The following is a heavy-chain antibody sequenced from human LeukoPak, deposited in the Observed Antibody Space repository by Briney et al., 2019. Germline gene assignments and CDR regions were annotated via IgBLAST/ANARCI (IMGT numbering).Heavy chain of an antibody. Sequence: GGSLRLSCAASGFTFSSLAMTWVRQAPGKGLEWVALISDVGDATHYADSVKGRFIISRDNSKSTLFLQMNGLRADDSAIYYCAKESKWLPSYWGQGTRVTVSS. CDR3: AKESKWLPSY. CDR2: ISDVGDAT. CDR1: GFTFSSLA. J-gene: IGHJ4*02. D-gene: IGHD6-19*01. V-gene: IGHV3-23*01.